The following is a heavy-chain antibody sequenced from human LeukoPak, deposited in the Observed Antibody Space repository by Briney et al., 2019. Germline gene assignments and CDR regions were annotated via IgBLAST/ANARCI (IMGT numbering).Heavy chain of an antibody. CDR1: GFNFSNAW. CDR3: VCLGLGGLSLD. CDR2: VNSDGSGT. J-gene: IGHJ4*02. Sequence: GGSLRLSCVASGFNFSNAWMSWVRQAPGKGLVWVSHVNSDGSGTDYADSVKGRFTISRDNAKNTLYLQMNSLRVEDTAVYYCVCLGLGGLSLDWGQGTLVTVSS. V-gene: IGHV3-74*01. D-gene: IGHD3-16*01.